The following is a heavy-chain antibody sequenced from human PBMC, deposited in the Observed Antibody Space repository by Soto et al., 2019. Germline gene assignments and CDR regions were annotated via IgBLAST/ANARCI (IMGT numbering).Heavy chain of an antibody. CDR1: GFTFSSYA. V-gene: IGHV3-23*01. D-gene: IGHD1-7*01. CDR2: ISGSSSTT. J-gene: IGHJ4*02. Sequence: GGSLRLSCAASGFTFSSYAMSWVRQAPGKGLEWVSAISGSSSTTYYADSVRGRFTISRDRSKNTLYLQMSSLRAEDTALYYCAKNQERELPRVIDFWGQGTLVTVSS. CDR3: AKNQERELPRVIDF.